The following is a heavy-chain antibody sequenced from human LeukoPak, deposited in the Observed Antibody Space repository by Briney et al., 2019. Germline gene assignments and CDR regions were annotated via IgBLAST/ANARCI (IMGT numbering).Heavy chain of an antibody. CDR2: IWYDGSNK. D-gene: IGHD5-18*01. J-gene: IGHJ6*02. V-gene: IGHV3-33*01. CDR1: GFTFSSYG. Sequence: GRSLRLSCAASGFTFSSYGMHWVRQAPGKGLEWVAVIWYDGSNKYYADSVKGRFTISRDNSKNTPYLQMNSLRAEDTAVYYCARDENGYSYGLYGMDVWGQGTTVTVSS. CDR3: ARDENGYSYGLYGMDV.